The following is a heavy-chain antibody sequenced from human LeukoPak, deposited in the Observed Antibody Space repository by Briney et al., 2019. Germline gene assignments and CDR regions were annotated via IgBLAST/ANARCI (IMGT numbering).Heavy chain of an antibody. CDR1: GYTLTELS. D-gene: IGHD1-26*01. Sequence: FCKVSGYTLTELSMHCVRQAPGKGLEWMGGFDPEDGETIYAQKFQGRVTMTEDTSTDTAYMELSSLRSEDTAVYYCATDSGSYPQDYWGQGTLVTVSS. CDR3: ATDSGSYPQDY. CDR2: FDPEDGET. J-gene: IGHJ4*02. V-gene: IGHV1-24*01.